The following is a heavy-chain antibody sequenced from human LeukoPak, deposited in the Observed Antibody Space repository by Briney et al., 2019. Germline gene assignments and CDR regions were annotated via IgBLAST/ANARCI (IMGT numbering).Heavy chain of an antibody. CDR1: GFTVSSNY. J-gene: IGHJ4*02. CDR3: ARVSAWFGELPDS. CDR2: IYSGGST. V-gene: IGHV3-53*01. D-gene: IGHD3-10*01. Sequence: PGGSLRLSCAASGFTVSSNYMSWVRQAPGKGLEWVSVIYSGGSTYYADSVKGRFTISRDNSKNTLYLQMNSLRAEDTAVYYCARVSAWFGELPDSWGQGTLVTVSS.